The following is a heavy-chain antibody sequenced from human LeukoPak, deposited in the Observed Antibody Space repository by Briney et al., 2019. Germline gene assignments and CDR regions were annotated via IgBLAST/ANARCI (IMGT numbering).Heavy chain of an antibody. J-gene: IGHJ4*02. CDR3: ARSTPDFWSGYHDY. CDR2: IYTSGIT. D-gene: IGHD3-3*01. Sequence: PSETLSLTCTVSGGSISSYYWSWIRQPPGKGLERIGYIYTSGITNCNPTLKSRVTISVDTSKNQFSLKLSSVTAADTAVYYCARSTPDFWSGYHDYWGQGTLVTVSS. CDR1: GGSISSYY. V-gene: IGHV4-4*09.